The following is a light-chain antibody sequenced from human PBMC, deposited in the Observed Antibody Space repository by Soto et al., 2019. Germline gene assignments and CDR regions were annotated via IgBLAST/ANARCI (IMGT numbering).Light chain of an antibody. CDR1: QDISNY. J-gene: IGKJ1*01. CDR3: QQYDNLPRWT. CDR2: DAS. V-gene: IGKV1-33*01. Sequence: DIQITQSPSAVSSSVLESFTITCQASQDISNYLNWYQQKPGKAPNLLIYDASNLETGVPSRFSGSGSGTDFTFTISSLQPEDIATYYCQQYDNLPRWTFGQGTKVDIK.